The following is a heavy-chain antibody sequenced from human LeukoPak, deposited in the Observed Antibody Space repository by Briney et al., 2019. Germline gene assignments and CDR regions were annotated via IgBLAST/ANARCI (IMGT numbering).Heavy chain of an antibody. D-gene: IGHD3-10*01. CDR2: ISSSGSTI. Sequence: GGSLRLSCAASGFTFSSYAMHWVRQAPGKGLEWVSYISSSGSTIYYADSVKGRFTISRDNAKNSLYLQMNSLRAEDTAVYYCARSGSRGSGSYYGAFDIWGQGTMVTVSS. V-gene: IGHV3-48*03. J-gene: IGHJ3*02. CDR1: GFTFSSYA. CDR3: ARSGSRGSGSYYGAFDI.